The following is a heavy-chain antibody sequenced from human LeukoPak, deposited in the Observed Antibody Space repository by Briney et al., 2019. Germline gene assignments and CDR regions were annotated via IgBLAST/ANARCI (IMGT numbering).Heavy chain of an antibody. J-gene: IGHJ4*02. D-gene: IGHD3-22*01. CDR2: IYYSGST. Sequence: PSETLSLTCTVSGGSISSSSYYWGWIRQPPGKGLEWIGSIYYSGSTYYNPSLKSRVTISVDTSKNQFSLKLSSVTAADTAVYYCARGWPITMIVVVTPLGYFDYWGQGTLVTVSS. CDR1: GGSISSSSYY. V-gene: IGHV4-39*01. CDR3: ARGWPITMIVVVTPLGYFDY.